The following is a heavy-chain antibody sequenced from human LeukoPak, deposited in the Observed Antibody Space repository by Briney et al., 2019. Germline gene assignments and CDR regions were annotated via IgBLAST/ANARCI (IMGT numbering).Heavy chain of an antibody. CDR2: ISAYNGNT. V-gene: IGHV1-18*01. J-gene: IGHJ4*02. CDR3: ARDYIVVVPAAPFDY. CDR1: GYTFISYG. D-gene: IGHD2-2*01. Sequence: ASVKVSCKASGYTFISYGISWVRQAPGQGLEWMGWISAYNGNTNYAQKLQGRVTMTTDTSTSTAYMELRSLRSDDTAVYYCARDYIVVVPAAPFDYWGQGTLVTVSS.